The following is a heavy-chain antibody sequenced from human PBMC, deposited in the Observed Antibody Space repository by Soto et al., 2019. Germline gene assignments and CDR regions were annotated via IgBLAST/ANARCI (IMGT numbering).Heavy chain of an antibody. CDR1: GYTFTGYY. V-gene: IGHV1-18*04. D-gene: IGHD2-8*01. CDR2: ISGYNGDT. Sequence: ASVTVSCQASGYTFTGYYMHLVRQAPGQGLEWMGWISGYNGDTNYAQKFQDRVSMTIDTSTGTAYMELRSLTSDDTAIYYCAKNGQPPYYYYGLDVWGQGTKVTVSS. J-gene: IGHJ6*02. CDR3: AKNGQPPYYYYGLDV.